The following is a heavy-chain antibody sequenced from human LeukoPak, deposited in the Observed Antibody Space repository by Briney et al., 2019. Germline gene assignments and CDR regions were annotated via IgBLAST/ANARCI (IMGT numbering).Heavy chain of an antibody. Sequence: TLSLTCTVSGGSISSGDYYWSWIRQPPGKGLEWIGYIYYSGSTFHYNPSLKSRITISIDTSKNQFSLRLSSVTAADTAVYYCASTNCSSARCSGANWFGPWGQGTLVTVSS. CDR2: IYYSGST. J-gene: IGHJ5*02. CDR3: ASTNCSSARCSGANWFGP. CDR1: GGSISSGDYY. V-gene: IGHV4-30-4*08. D-gene: IGHD2-2*01.